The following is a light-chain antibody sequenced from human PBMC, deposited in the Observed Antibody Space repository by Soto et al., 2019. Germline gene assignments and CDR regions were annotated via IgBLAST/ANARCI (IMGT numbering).Light chain of an antibody. Sequence: DVVMTQSPLSLPVTLGQPASISCRSSQSIVYSDGIAYLSWFHQRPGQSPRRLIYKASNRDSGVPDRFRGSGSGTDFTLQINRVEAEDGGVFYCMQGTHWPPTFGRGTRVDIK. CDR1: QSIVYSDGIAY. J-gene: IGKJ1*01. CDR2: KAS. CDR3: MQGTHWPPT. V-gene: IGKV2-30*01.